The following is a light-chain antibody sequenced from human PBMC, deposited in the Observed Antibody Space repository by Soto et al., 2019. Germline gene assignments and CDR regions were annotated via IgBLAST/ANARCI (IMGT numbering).Light chain of an antibody. CDR2: GAS. J-gene: IGKJ2*01. V-gene: IGKV3-15*01. CDR1: QSVSHN. CDR3: QQSNNWPYT. Sequence: EILMTQSPATLSVSPGERATLSCRASQSVSHNLAWYQQKPGQAPRLLFYGASIRAIGIPARFSGSGSGTEFTLTVSSLQSEDFAIYYCQQSNNWPYTFGQGTKLEIK.